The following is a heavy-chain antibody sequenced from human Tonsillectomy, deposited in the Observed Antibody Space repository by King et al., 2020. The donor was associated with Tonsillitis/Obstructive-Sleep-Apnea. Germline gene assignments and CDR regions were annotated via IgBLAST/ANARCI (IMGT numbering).Heavy chain of an antibody. Sequence: EVQLVESGGGSVQPGESLRLSCEASGFTFRRYWMNWVRQAPGIGLEWVASIKQDGSEKYYVDSVKGRFTISRDNAQNSLYLHMSSLTAEDTAVYYCARDHVHDQWGQGTLVTVSS. V-gene: IGHV3-7*04. J-gene: IGHJ4*02. CDR2: IKQDGSEK. CDR3: ARDHVHDQ. CDR1: GFTFRRYW.